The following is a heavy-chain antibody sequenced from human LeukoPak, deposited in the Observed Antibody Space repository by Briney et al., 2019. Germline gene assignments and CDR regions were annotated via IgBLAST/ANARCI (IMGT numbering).Heavy chain of an antibody. CDR1: GGTFSSYA. Sequence: SVKVSCKASGGTFSSYAISWVRQAPGQGLEWMGRIIPILGIANYAQKFQGRVTIAAAKSTSTAYMELSSLRSEDTAVYYCARIVGTLSGYYGMDVWGQGTTVTVSS. V-gene: IGHV1-69*04. D-gene: IGHD1-14*01. J-gene: IGHJ6*02. CDR2: IIPILGIA. CDR3: ARIVGTLSGYYGMDV.